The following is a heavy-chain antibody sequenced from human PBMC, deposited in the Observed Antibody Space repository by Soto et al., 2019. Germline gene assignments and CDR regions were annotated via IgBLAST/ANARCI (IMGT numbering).Heavy chain of an antibody. CDR2: INTNGGTT. CDR3: ARGSNGYHFDY. CDR1: GFTFSSYA. J-gene: IGHJ4*02. Sequence: GGSLRLSCAASGFTFSSYAMHWVRQAPGKGLEYVSVINTNGGTTYYANSVKGRFTISRDNSKNTLYLQMGSLRAEDMAVNYCARGSNGYHFDYWGQGTLVTVSS. V-gene: IGHV3-64*01. D-gene: IGHD5-12*01.